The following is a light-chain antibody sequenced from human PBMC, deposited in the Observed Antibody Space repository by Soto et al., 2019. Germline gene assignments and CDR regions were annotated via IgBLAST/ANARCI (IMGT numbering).Light chain of an antibody. J-gene: IGKJ4*01. CDR3: KHSRRFPLT. CDR1: QDLARW. Sequence: DIQMTQSPSSLSASVGDRVTITCRASQDLARWLAWYQQKPGEAPKVLIFAASSLQSGLPSRFRGGGSGTDFSLTISSLQPEDLATSRCKHSRRFPLTFGGGTKVDSK. CDR2: AAS. V-gene: IGKV1-12*01.